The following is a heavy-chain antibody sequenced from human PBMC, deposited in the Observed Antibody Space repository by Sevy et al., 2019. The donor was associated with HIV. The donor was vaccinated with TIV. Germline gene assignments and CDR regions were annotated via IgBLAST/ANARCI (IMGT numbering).Heavy chain of an antibody. CDR3: ARHCGGTSCSHAFDI. CDR2: INHSGST. Sequence: SETLSLTCAVYGGSFSGYYWSWIRQPPGKGLEWIGEINHSGSTNYNPTLKSRVTISVDTSKNQFSLKLSSVTAADTAVYYCARHCGGTSCSHAFDIWGQGTMVTVSS. CDR1: GGSFSGYY. D-gene: IGHD2-2*01. V-gene: IGHV4-34*01. J-gene: IGHJ3*02.